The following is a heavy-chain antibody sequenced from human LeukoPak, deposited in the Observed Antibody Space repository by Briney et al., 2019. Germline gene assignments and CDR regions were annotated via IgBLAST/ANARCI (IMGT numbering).Heavy chain of an antibody. CDR2: ISGSGGST. CDR3: AKGPEDIVVVPAAIG. D-gene: IGHD2-2*01. Sequence: GGSLRLSCAASGFTFSSDAMSWVRQAPGKGLEWVSAISGSGGSTYYADSVKGRFTISRDNSKNTLYLQMNSLRAEDTAVYYCAKGPEDIVVVPAAIGWGQGTLVTVSS. J-gene: IGHJ4*02. CDR1: GFTFSSDA. V-gene: IGHV3-23*01.